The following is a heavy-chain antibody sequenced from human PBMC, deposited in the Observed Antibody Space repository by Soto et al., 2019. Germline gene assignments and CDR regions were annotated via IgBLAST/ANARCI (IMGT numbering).Heavy chain of an antibody. CDR1: GGSFSGYY. J-gene: IGHJ6*03. CDR3: ARGLGCSGGSCYDYYSYYMDV. Sequence: QVQLQQWGAGLLKPSETLSLTCAVYGGSFSGYYWSWIRQPPGKGLEWIGEINHSGSTNYNPSLKSRVTISVDTSKNQFSLKLSSVTAADTAVYYCARGLGCSGGSCYDYYSYYMDVWGKGTTVTVSS. CDR2: INHSGST. V-gene: IGHV4-34*01. D-gene: IGHD2-15*01.